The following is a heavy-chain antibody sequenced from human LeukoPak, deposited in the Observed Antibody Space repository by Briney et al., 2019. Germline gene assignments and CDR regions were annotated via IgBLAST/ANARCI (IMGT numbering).Heavy chain of an antibody. D-gene: IGHD6-13*01. J-gene: IGHJ4*02. V-gene: IGHV3-21*01. CDR2: ISSSSSYI. CDR1: GFTFSSYS. CDR3: ARDRKESSSWFFQAPSGVY. Sequence: GGSLRLSCAASGFTFSSYSMNWVRQAPGKGLEWVSSISSSSSYIYYADSVKGRFTISRDNAKNSLYLQMNSLRAEDTAVYYCARDRKESSSWFFQAPSGVYWCQGTLVIVSS.